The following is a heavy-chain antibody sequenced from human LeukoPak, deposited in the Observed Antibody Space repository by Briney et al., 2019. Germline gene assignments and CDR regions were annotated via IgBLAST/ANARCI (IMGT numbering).Heavy chain of an antibody. J-gene: IGHJ4*02. V-gene: IGHV3-11*01. CDR3: AREGSSWPFVGS. Sequence: PGGSLRLSCAASGFSFCAYYMSWSRHVPGGGRGWRSSISSSGHGSTIYYADSVKGRFTISRDNAKNSLHLQMDSLRAEHTAVYYCAREGSSWPFVGSWGQGTLVTVSS. CDR2: ISSSGHGSTI. CDR1: GFSFCAYY. D-gene: IGHD6-13*01.